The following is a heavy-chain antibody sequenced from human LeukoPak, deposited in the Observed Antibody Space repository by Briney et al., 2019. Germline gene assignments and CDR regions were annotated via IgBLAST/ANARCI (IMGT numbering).Heavy chain of an antibody. V-gene: IGHV1-24*01. Sequence: ASLKVSCKVSGYTPTELFMHWVRQAPGKGREWRGGFDTADAETIYAQKFQGRVTMTEDTSTDTAYMELSSLRSEDTAVYYCASFSGWSQGRRVYWGQGTLVTVSS. CDR1: GYTPTELF. D-gene: IGHD6-19*01. CDR2: FDTADAET. J-gene: IGHJ4*02. CDR3: ASFSGWSQGRRVY.